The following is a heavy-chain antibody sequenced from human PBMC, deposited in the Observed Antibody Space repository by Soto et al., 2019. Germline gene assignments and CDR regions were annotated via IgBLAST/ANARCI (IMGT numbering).Heavy chain of an antibody. Sequence: GGSLRLSCAASGVTVSTNHMSWVRQAPGKGLEWVSIIYNGGGTYYADSVRGRLTISRDNPKNTVYLQMNSLRAEDTAVYYCVRYCSSTSCPTAGGGMDVWGQGTTVTVSS. J-gene: IGHJ6*02. CDR2: IYNGGGT. V-gene: IGHV3-53*01. CDR1: GVTVSTNH. CDR3: VRYCSSTSCPTAGGGMDV. D-gene: IGHD2-2*01.